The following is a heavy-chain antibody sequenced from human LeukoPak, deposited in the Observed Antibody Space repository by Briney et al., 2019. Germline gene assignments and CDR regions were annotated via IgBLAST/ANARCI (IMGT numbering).Heavy chain of an antibody. CDR1: GFTFSSYA. D-gene: IGHD4-17*01. CDR2: ISGNGRST. CDR3: VNIDFGGY. J-gene: IGHJ4*02. Sequence: PGGSLRLSCAASGFTFSSYAMSWVRQAPGKGLEWVSTISGNGRSTYYGDSVKGRFTISRDNSKNTLSLQMNSLRAEDTAVYYCVNIDFGGYWGQGTLVTVSS. V-gene: IGHV3-23*01.